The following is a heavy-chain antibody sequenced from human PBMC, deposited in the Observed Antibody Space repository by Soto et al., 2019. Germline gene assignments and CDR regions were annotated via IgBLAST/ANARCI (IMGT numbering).Heavy chain of an antibody. CDR2: ISASNRNK. CDR3: ARPYADTGSYGY. CDR1: GYIFTNYG. D-gene: IGHD1-26*01. Sequence: GASVKVSCKASGYIFTNYGISWVRQAPGQGLEWMGWISASNRNKNYAQKFQGRVTMTTDTSTSTAYMELRSLRSGDTAVYYCARPYADTGSYGYWGHGTQLTVSS. J-gene: IGHJ4*01. V-gene: IGHV1-18*01.